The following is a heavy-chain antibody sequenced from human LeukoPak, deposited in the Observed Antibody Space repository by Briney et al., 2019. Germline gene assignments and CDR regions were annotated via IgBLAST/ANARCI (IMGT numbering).Heavy chain of an antibody. V-gene: IGHV3-30*02. CDR2: IRYDGSNK. CDR1: GFTFSSYG. CDR3: AKDTEIVATIDYYYYYGMDV. Sequence: GGSLRLSCAASGFTFSSYGMYWVRQAPGKGLEWVAFIRYDGSNKYYADSVKGRLTISRDNSKNTLYLQMNSLRAEDTAVYYCAKDTEIVATIDYYYYYGMDVWGQGTTVTVSS. D-gene: IGHD5-12*01. J-gene: IGHJ6*02.